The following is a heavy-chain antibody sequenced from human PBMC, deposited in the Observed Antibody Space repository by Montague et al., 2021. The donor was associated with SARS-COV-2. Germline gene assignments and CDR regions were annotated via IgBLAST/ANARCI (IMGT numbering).Heavy chain of an antibody. CDR3: ARERGYQLLSGWFDP. V-gene: IGHV4-59*01. CDR1: GGSISSYY. CDR2: IYYNGTT. J-gene: IGHJ5*02. D-gene: IGHD2-2*01. Sequence: SETLSLTCTVSGGSISSYYWSWIRQPPGKGLEWIGYIYYNGTTNYSPSLKGRVSISVDTSKNQLSLEMNSVTAADTAVYYCARERGYQLLSGWFDPWGQGTLVTVSS.